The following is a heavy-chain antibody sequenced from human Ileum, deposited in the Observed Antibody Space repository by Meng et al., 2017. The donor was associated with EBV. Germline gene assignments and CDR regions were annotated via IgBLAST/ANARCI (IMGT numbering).Heavy chain of an antibody. CDR1: GGSVISNNW. CDR2: IFHIGST. V-gene: IGHV4-4*02. Sequence: QVQRRESGPRRGKPSGPLSLTCAVSGGSVISNNWWSWVRQPPGKGLEWIGEIFHIGSTNNSPSLKSRVTISVDNSKNQFSLSLTSVTAADTAIYYCAKVSLTGTFYDHWGQGILVTVPS. CDR3: AKVSLTGTFYDH. D-gene: IGHD3-9*01. J-gene: IGHJ4*02.